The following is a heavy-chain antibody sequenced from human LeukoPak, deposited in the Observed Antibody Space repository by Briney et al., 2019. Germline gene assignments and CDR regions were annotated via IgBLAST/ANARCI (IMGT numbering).Heavy chain of an antibody. Sequence: SETLSLTCTVSGGSISSSSYYWGWIRQSPGKGLEWIGSIDYSGSTYYNPSLKSRITTSLDTSKNQFSLKLSSVTAADTAVYYCARDFVNRNYGYFYWGQGTLVTVSS. CDR3: ARDFVNRNYGYFY. CDR1: GGSISSSSYY. J-gene: IGHJ4*02. D-gene: IGHD5-18*01. V-gene: IGHV4-39*07. CDR2: IDYSGST.